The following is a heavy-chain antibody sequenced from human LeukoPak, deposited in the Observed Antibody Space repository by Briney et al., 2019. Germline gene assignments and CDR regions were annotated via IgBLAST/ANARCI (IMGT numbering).Heavy chain of an antibody. J-gene: IGHJ4*02. D-gene: IGHD3-10*01. CDR1: GGSITSYY. CDR2: THTGGST. V-gene: IGHV4-4*07. Sequence: SETLSLTCTFSGGSITSYYWSWIRQPAGKGLEWIGRTHTGGSTNYNPSLKSRVTMSVDTSKNQISLKLSSVTAADTAVYYCARDMYYYGSGSYRFDYWGQGTLVTVSS. CDR3: ARDMYYYGSGSYRFDY.